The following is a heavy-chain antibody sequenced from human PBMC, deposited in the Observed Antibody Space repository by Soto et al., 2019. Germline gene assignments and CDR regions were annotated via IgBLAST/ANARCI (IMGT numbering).Heavy chain of an antibody. Sequence: EVQLLESGGGLVQPGGSLRLSCAASGFTFSSYAMSWVRQAPGKGLEWISAISGSGGSTYYADSMKGRFTISRDNSKNTLYLQMSSLRGEDTAVYYCAKDGGRGYDAFDIWGQGTVVTVSS. CDR2: ISGSGGST. D-gene: IGHD3-16*01. V-gene: IGHV3-23*01. CDR3: AKDGGRGYDAFDI. CDR1: GFTFSSYA. J-gene: IGHJ3*02.